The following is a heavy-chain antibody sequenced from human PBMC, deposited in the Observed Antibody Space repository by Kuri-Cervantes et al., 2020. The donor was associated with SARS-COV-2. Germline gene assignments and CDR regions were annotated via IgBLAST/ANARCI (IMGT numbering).Heavy chain of an antibody. V-gene: IGHV4-39*01. CDR2: IYYSGST. CDR3: ARHARGWYRDDY. CDR1: GGSISSSSYY. Sequence: ESLKISCTVSGGSISSSSYYWGWIRQPPGKGLEWIGSIYYSGSTHYNPSLKSRVTITVDTSKNQFSLKLSSVTAADTAVYYCARHARGWYRDDYWGQGTLVTVSS. D-gene: IGHD6-19*01. J-gene: IGHJ4*02.